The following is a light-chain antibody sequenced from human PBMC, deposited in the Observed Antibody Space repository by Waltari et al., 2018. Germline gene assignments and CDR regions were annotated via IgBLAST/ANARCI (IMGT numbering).Light chain of an antibody. CDR1: QPIKSSH. V-gene: IGKV3-20*01. CDR3: QQYGSSPYT. Sequence: ESVLTQSPGTLSLSPGERVTLSCRASQPIKSSHLAWYHQKAGHAPRLLIYGASSRATGIPDRFSGGGSGTDFTLTINRLQPEDFAVYHCQQYGSSPYTFGQGTKLAIK. CDR2: GAS. J-gene: IGKJ2*01.